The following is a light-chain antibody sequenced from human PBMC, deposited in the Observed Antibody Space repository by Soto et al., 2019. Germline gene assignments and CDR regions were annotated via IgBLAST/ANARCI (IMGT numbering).Light chain of an antibody. CDR2: GAS. CDR3: RQGDNWPLT. V-gene: IGKV3-15*01. CDR1: QSISSE. J-gene: IGKJ2*01. Sequence: EIVMTQSPATLSVSPGERATLSCRASQSISSELAWYQQRPGQPPRLLIYGASARATGVPDRFTGSGSGSDFTLTISGLQSEDFGVYYCRQGDNWPLTFGHGTRLEI.